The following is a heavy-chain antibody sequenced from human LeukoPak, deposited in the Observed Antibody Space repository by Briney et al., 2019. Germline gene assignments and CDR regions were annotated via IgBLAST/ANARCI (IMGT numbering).Heavy chain of an antibody. J-gene: IGHJ4*02. CDR2: INHGGSS. Sequence: SETLSLTCTVSGGSISSYYWGWIRQPPGKGLDYIASINHGGSSYYNPSLKSRVTISVDTSKNQFSLKLTSVTAADTAVYYCARGSPYQKWGQGTLVTVSS. CDR3: ARGSPYQK. CDR1: GGSISSYY. D-gene: IGHD2-15*01. V-gene: IGHV4-39*01.